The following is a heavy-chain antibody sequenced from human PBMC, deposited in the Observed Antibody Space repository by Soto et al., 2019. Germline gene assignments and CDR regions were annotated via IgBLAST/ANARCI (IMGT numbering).Heavy chain of an antibody. V-gene: IGHV3-23*01. Sequence: EVQLLESGGGLVQPGGSLRVSCAASGFTFSFYAMNWVRQAPGKGLEWVSSINGNGDITYYAGSVKGRFTISRDNSKNTLYLQMNSLRAEDMAVYYCAKDATVTTRGAPRDYWGQGNLINVSS. J-gene: IGHJ4*02. CDR1: GFTFSFYA. D-gene: IGHD4-17*01. CDR2: INGNGDIT. CDR3: AKDATVTTRGAPRDY.